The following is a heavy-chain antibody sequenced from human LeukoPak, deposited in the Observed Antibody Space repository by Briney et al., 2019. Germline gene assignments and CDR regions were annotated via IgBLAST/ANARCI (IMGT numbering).Heavy chain of an antibody. CDR3: ARAPSYYYDTSGYRFDY. CDR1: GGSFSGYY. D-gene: IGHD3-22*01. J-gene: IGHJ4*02. CDR2: INHSGST. Sequence: SETLSLTCAVYGGSFSGYYWSWIRQPPGKGLEWIGEINHSGSTNYNPSLKSRVTISVDTSKDQFSLKLSSVTAADTAVYYCARAPSYYYDTSGYRFDYWGQGTLVTVSS. V-gene: IGHV4-34*01.